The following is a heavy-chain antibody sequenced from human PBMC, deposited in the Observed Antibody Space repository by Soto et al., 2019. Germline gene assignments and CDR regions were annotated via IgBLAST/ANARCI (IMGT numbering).Heavy chain of an antibody. Sequence: GGSLRLSCAASGFTFSSYGMHWVRQAPGKGLEWVAVISYDGSNKYYADSVKGRFTISRDNSKNTLYLQMNSLRAEDTAVYYCAKTEDFWSGTSFDPWGQGTLVTVSS. CDR1: GFTFSSYG. CDR2: ISYDGSNK. CDR3: AKTEDFWSGTSFDP. D-gene: IGHD3-3*01. V-gene: IGHV3-30*18. J-gene: IGHJ5*02.